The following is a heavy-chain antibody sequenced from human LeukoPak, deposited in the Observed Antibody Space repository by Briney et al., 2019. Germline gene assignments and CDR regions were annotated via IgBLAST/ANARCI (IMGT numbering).Heavy chain of an antibody. CDR3: ARGSRGVVGATTNALDY. V-gene: IGHV4-39*07. CDR2: IYYSGST. J-gene: IGHJ4*02. CDR1: GGSISSSSYY. D-gene: IGHD1-26*01. Sequence: SETLSLTCTVSGGSISSSSYYWGWSRQSPGKGLEWSGSIYYSGSTYHNPSLKSRVTISVDTSKNQFSLKLSSVTAADTAVYYCARGSRGVVGATTNALDYWGQGTLVTVSS.